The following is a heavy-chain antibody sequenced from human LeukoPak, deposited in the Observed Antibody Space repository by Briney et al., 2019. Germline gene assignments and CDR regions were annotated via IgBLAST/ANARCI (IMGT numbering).Heavy chain of an antibody. CDR2: IYHSGST. J-gene: IGHJ3*02. V-gene: IGHV4-38-2*02. CDR3: ARVVDYVWGSYRYDAFDI. CDR1: GYSISSGYY. D-gene: IGHD3-16*02. Sequence: SETLSLTCTVSGYSISSGYYWGWIRQPPGKGLEWIGSIYHSGSTYYNPSLKSRVTISVDTSKNQFSLKLSSVTAADAAVYYCARVVDYVWGSYRYDAFDIWGQGTMVSVSS.